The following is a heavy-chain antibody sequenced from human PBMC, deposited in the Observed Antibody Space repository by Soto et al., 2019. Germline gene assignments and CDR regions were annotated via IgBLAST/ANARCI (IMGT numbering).Heavy chain of an antibody. CDR1: GDTFNFYS. Sequence: QVQLVQSGAEVKRPGSSVKVSFKASGDTFNFYSINWVRQAPGLGLGWMGRVNPIVSMSNYAQKFQGRVTMTADKSTSTAYMELSILRSEDTAIYYCASSYGSGYRAFDYWGQGALVTVSS. J-gene: IGHJ4*02. CDR2: VNPIVSMS. D-gene: IGHD3-10*01. V-gene: IGHV1-69*02. CDR3: ASSYGSGYRAFDY.